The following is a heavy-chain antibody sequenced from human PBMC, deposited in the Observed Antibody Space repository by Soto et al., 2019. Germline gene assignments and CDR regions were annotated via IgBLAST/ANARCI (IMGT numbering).Heavy chain of an antibody. V-gene: IGHV2-5*02. J-gene: IGHJ3*01. CDR1: GFSLNTRGVG. CDR2: IYWDDDK. D-gene: IGHD6-6*01. CDR3: AHTYSSSPDDGFDV. Sequence: QITLKESGHTLVKPTQMLTLTCTFSGFSLNTRGVGVGWIRQPPGGALEWLALIYWDDDKRYSPSLRSRLTITKDTSKNQVVLTMTTMEPLDTDTYYCAHTYSSSPDDGFDVWGQGTRVTVSS.